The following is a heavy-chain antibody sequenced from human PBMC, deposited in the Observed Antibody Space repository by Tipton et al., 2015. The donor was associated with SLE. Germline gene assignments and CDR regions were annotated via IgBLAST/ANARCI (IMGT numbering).Heavy chain of an antibody. CDR1: SGSISSYY. CDR2: IYYTGST. J-gene: IGHJ4*02. V-gene: IGHV4-59*12. CDR3: ARVSDYYGSSGYYPASYYFDY. Sequence: TLSLTCTVFSGSISSYYWSWIRQPPGKGLEWIGYIYYTGSTNYSPSLKSRVTISVDTSKNEFSLNLTSVTAADTAVYYCARVSDYYGSSGYYPASYYFDYWGQGTLVTVSS. D-gene: IGHD3-22*01.